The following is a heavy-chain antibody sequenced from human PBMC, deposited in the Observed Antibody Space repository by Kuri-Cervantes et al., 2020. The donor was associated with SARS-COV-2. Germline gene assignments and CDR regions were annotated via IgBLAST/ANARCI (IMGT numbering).Heavy chain of an antibody. CDR2: ITRSSVYI. V-gene: IGHV3-21*04. CDR3: AKGTTYYYGSGSYFFDY. J-gene: IGHJ4*02. CDR1: GFTFSAYT. Sequence: GESLKISCVASGFTFSAYTLNWVRQAPGKGLEWVSSITRSSVYISYADSLKGRFTISRDNAKNSLYLQMNSLRAEDTAVYYCAKGTTYYYGSGSYFFDYWGQGTLVTVSS. D-gene: IGHD3-10*01.